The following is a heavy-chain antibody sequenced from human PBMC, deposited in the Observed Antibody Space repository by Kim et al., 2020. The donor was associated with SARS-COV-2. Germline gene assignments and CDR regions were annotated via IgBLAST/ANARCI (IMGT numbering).Heavy chain of an antibody. D-gene: IGHD5-18*01. V-gene: IGHV3-48*03. Sequence: GGSLRLSCAASGFTFSSYEMNWVRQAPGKGLEWVSYISSSGSTIYYADSVKGRFTISRDNAKNSLYLQMNSLRAEDTAVYYCARGGGGNKKRAFDYWGQGTLVTVSS. CDR1: GFTFSSYE. J-gene: IGHJ4*02. CDR3: ARGGGGNKKRAFDY. CDR2: ISSSGSTI.